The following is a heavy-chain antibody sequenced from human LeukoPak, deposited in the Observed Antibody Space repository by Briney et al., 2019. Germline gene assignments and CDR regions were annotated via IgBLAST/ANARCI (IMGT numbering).Heavy chain of an antibody. J-gene: IGHJ4*02. CDR3: ATSAPAEIAVATT. D-gene: IGHD6-19*01. CDR1: GYTFTSYD. CDR2: MNPNSGNT. V-gene: IGHV1-8*01. Sequence: GASVKVSCKASGYTFTSYDINWVRQATGQGLEWMGWMNPNSGNTDYAQKFQGRVTMTRNTSISTAYMELSSLRSEDTAVYYCATSAPAEIAVATTWGQGTLVTVSS.